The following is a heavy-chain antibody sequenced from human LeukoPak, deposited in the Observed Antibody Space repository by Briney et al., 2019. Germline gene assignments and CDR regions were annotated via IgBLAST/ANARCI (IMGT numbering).Heavy chain of an antibody. J-gene: IGHJ4*02. CDR1: GFTFNSFA. V-gene: IGHV3-23*01. CDR2: ITDSGANT. CDR3: AKAPPIITLIGFGYYFDS. D-gene: IGHD3-22*01. Sequence: TGGSLRLSCAASGFTFNSFAMSWVRQAPGKGLEWVSTITDSGANTYYADSVKGRFTISRDNSGTTLFLQMNSLRVEDAALYYCAKAPPIITLIGFGYYFDSWGLGTLVTVSS.